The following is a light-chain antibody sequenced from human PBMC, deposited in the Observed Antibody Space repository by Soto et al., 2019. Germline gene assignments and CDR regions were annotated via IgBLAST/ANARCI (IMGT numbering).Light chain of an antibody. Sequence: ERVLTQSPRTLSLSPGERATLSCRASQSISSSYLAWYQQNPGQAPRLLIYGASSRATGIPDRYSGSGSGTDFTLTISRLEPEDFAVYFCQQYGASPITFGQGTRLEIK. J-gene: IGKJ5*01. CDR1: QSISSSY. CDR3: QQYGASPIT. CDR2: GAS. V-gene: IGKV3-20*01.